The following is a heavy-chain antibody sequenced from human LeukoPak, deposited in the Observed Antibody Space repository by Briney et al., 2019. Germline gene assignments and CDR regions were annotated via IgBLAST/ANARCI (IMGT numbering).Heavy chain of an antibody. CDR2: IYHSGST. J-gene: IGHJ4*02. CDR3: ARTGCSTTSCFLPPVD. CDR1: GGSISSGGYY. V-gene: IGHV4-30-2*01. Sequence: PSQTLSLTCTVSGGSISSGGYYWSWIRQPPGKGLEWIGYIYHSGSTYYNPSLKSRVTMSVDTSKNQFSLRLSSVTAADMAVYYCARTGCSTTSCFLPPVDWGQGILVTVSS. D-gene: IGHD2-2*01.